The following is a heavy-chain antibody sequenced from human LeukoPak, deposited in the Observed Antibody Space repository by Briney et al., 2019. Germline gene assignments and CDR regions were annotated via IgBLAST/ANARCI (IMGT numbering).Heavy chain of an antibody. CDR1: GGTFSSYA. D-gene: IGHD3-9*01. CDR2: IIPIFGTA. V-gene: IGHV1-69*13. J-gene: IGHJ6*02. CDR3: ARDRYYDILTGYYHGMDV. Sequence: SVKVSCKASGGTFSSYAISWVRQAPGQGLEWMGGIIPIFGTANYAQKFQGRVTITADESTSTAYMELSSLRSEDTAVYYCARDRYYDILTGYYHGMDVWGQGTTVTVAS.